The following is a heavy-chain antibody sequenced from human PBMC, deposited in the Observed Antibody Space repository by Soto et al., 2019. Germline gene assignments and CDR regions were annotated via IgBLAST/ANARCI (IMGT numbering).Heavy chain of an antibody. V-gene: IGHV3-30*18. D-gene: IGHD3-3*02. Sequence: QVQLVESGGGVVQPGRSLRLSCTASGFYFSSFGMHWVRQAPGKGLEWVTVISYDGSHQNYPDSVKARFTVSRDSSTNTLYLQMNSLRPDDTAVYYCAKVRVRGFGAFSDTDVWGQGTTVTVSS. J-gene: IGHJ6*02. CDR2: ISYDGSHQ. CDR3: AKVRVRGFGAFSDTDV. CDR1: GFYFSSFG.